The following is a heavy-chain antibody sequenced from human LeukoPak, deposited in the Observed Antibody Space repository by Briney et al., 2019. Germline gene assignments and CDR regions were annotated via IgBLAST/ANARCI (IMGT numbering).Heavy chain of an antibody. D-gene: IGHD2-2*01. CDR2: ISSNGGST. J-gene: IGHJ1*01. V-gene: IGHV3-64*01. CDR3: VRGPRSRHQLSWAIQH. CDR1: GFTFSSYA. Sequence: GGSLRLSCAASGFTFSSYAMHWVRQAPGKGLEYVSAISSNGGSTYYANSVKGRFTISRDNSKNTLYLQMGSLRAEDMAVYYCVRGPRSRHQLSWAIQHWGQGTLLTVSS.